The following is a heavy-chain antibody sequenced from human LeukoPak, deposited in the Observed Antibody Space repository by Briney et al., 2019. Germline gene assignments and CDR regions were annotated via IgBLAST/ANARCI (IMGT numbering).Heavy chain of an antibody. J-gene: IGHJ5*02. Sequence: GGSLRLSCAASGFTFSSYGMHWVRQAPGKGLEWVAFIRYDGSNKYYADSAKGRFTISRDNSKNTLYLQMNSLRAEDTAVYYCARNRSAVIWFDPWGQGTLVTVSS. CDR3: ARNRSAVIWFDP. CDR1: GFTFSSYG. V-gene: IGHV3-30*02. D-gene: IGHD1-14*01. CDR2: IRYDGSNK.